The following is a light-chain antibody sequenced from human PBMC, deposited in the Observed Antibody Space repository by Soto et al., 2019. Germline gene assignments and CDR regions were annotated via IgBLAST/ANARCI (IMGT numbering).Light chain of an antibody. J-gene: IGKJ5*01. CDR1: QSVSSRN. CDR3: QQYGTSPPVT. V-gene: IGKV3-20*01. Sequence: EIVLTQSPGTLSLSPGERATLSCRASQSVSSRNLAWYQQKPGQAPRLLIYGASSRATGITDRFSGGGSGTDFTLTISRLEPEDFAVYSCQQYGTSPPVTFGQGTRLEIK. CDR2: GAS.